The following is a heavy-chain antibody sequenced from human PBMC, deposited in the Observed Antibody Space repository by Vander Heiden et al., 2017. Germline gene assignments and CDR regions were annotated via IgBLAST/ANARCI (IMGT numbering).Heavy chain of an antibody. CDR2: IWYDGSNK. CDR1: GFTFSSYG. Sequence: QVQLVESGGGVVQPGRSLRLSCAASGFTFSSYGMHWVRQAPGKGLEWVAVIWYDGSNKYYADSVKGRFTISRDNSKNTLYLQMNSLRAEDTAVYYCAREVLRYLRAPWFDPWGQGTLVTVSS. J-gene: IGHJ5*02. V-gene: IGHV3-33*01. D-gene: IGHD3-9*01. CDR3: AREVLRYLRAPWFDP.